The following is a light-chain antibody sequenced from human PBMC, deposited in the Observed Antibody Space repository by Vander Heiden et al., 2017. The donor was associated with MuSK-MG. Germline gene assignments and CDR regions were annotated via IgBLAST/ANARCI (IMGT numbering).Light chain of an antibody. CDR1: QSISSSY. V-gene: IGKV3-20*01. CDR2: GAY. CDR3: QRYGGSPPIT. J-gene: IGKJ5*01. Sequence: VLTQSPGTLSLTPGERATLSCRASQSISSSYLAWYQQRPGQAPRLLIYGAYNRATGIPDRFSGSGSGTVFTLTITRREPEDFAVYYCQRYGGSPPITFGQGTRLQIK.